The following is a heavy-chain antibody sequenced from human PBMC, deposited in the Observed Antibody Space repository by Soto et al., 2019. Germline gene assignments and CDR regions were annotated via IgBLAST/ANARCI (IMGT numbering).Heavy chain of an antibody. Sequence: SETLSLTCTVSGGSISSYYWSWSRQPPGKGLEWIGFIYYSGSTNYNSSLKSRVTISLDTSKSQFSLKLSSVTAADTAMYYCAKDMKWGGMTTIHYFDSWGQGTQVT. D-gene: IGHD4-17*01. J-gene: IGHJ4*02. CDR2: IYYSGST. V-gene: IGHV4-59*01. CDR1: GGSISSYY. CDR3: AKDMKWGGMTTIHYFDS.